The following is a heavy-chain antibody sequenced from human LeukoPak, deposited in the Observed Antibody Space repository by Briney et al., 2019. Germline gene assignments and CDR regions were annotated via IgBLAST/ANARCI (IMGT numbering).Heavy chain of an antibody. CDR2: MNPDSGST. CDR1: CYTITGYY. CDR3: ARGGGWELLDDY. V-gene: IGHV1-2*02. D-gene: IGHD1-26*01. Sequence: GALKVFCKASCYTITGYYIHWVRQAPGQGREWMGWMNPDSGSTEYAQKFQGRVTITRDTSISTAYMELSRLRSDDTAVYYCARGGGWELLDDYWGQGTLVTVSS. J-gene: IGHJ4*02.